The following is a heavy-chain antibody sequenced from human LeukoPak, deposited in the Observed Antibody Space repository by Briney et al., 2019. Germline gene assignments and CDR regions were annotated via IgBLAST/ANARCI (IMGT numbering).Heavy chain of an antibody. Sequence: NPSETLSLTCAVPGGSISSYYWNWIRQPPGKGLEWMGYIYYSGGTDCNPSLKSRVTISVDTSKNRFSLKLSSVTAADTAVYYCARVDCSGGSCYSFDYWGQGTLVTVSS. V-gene: IGHV4-59*01. CDR1: GGSISSYY. D-gene: IGHD2-15*01. CDR2: IYYSGGT. CDR3: ARVDCSGGSCYSFDY. J-gene: IGHJ4*02.